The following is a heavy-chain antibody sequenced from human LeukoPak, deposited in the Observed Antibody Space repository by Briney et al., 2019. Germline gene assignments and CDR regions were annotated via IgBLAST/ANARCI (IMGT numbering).Heavy chain of an antibody. CDR1: GFTFSSYW. Sequence: GGSLRLSCAASGFTFSSYWMSWVRQAPGKGLEWVANIKQDGSEKYFVDSVKGRFTISRDNAKNSLYLQMNSLRVEDTAVYYCARTHYDSSGYYPGAFDIWGQGTMVTVSS. D-gene: IGHD3-22*01. J-gene: IGHJ3*02. CDR2: IKQDGSEK. CDR3: ARTHYDSSGYYPGAFDI. V-gene: IGHV3-7*01.